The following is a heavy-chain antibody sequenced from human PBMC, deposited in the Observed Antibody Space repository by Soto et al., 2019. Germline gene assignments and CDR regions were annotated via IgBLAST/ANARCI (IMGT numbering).Heavy chain of an antibody. Sequence: QVQLVQSGAEVKKPGSSVKVSCKASGGTFDSYAITWVRQAPGQGLEWMGGIIPIFGTPNYAQQFQGRVTISADEATSTAYMELSSLRSEDTAVYYCAREDSLGGCSYPFDFWRQGTLVTVSS. V-gene: IGHV1-69*01. CDR3: AREDSLGGCSYPFDF. CDR1: GGTFDSYA. CDR2: IIPIFGTP. D-gene: IGHD2-15*01. J-gene: IGHJ4*02.